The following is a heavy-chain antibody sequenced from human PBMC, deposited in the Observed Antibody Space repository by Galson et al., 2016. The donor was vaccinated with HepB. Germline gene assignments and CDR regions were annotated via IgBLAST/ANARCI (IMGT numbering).Heavy chain of an antibody. V-gene: IGHV3-9*01. D-gene: IGHD6-13*01. CDR1: GFTFDDYA. CDR3: AKGISASPGLAAAGLDY. Sequence: SLRLSCAASGFTFDDYAMHWVRQVPGKGLEWVSGISWKRGSMGYADSVKGRFTISRDNAKKSLYLQMNSLRTEDTALYYCAKGISASPGLAAAGLDYWGQGTLVTVSS. CDR2: ISWKRGSM. J-gene: IGHJ4*02.